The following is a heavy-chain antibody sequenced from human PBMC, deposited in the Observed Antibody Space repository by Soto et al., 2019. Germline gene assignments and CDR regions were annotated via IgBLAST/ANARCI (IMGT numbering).Heavy chain of an antibody. D-gene: IGHD5-18*01. J-gene: IGHJ6*02. CDR2: IIPIFGTA. CDR3: ARDPHIRGIRLRSSRVNYYGMDV. CDR1: GGSLISYA. Sequence: SSVKGACKSAGGSLISYAIIWWRKETGQGLEWMGGIIPIFGTANYAQKFQGRVTITADESTSTDYMELSSLRSEDTAVYDCARDPHIRGIRLRSSRVNYYGMDVWGQGTTVTVSS. V-gene: IGHV1-69*13.